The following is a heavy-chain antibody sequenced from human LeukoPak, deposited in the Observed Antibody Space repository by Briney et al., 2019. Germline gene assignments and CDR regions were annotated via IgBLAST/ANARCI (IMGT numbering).Heavy chain of an antibody. CDR2: INPNSGGT. CDR1: GYTFTSYY. CDR3: ARVFPYYTQTMDV. Sequence: GASVKVSCKASGYTFTSYYMHWVRQAPGQGLEWMRRINPNSGGTNYAQKFQGRVTMTRDTSISTAYMELSRLRSDDTAVYYCARVFPYYTQTMDVWGQGTTVTVSS. D-gene: IGHD1-26*01. V-gene: IGHV1-2*06. J-gene: IGHJ6*02.